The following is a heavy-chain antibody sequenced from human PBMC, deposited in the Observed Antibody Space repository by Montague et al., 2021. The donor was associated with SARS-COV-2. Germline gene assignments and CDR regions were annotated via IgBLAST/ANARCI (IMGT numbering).Heavy chain of an antibody. J-gene: IGHJ4*02. CDR1: GFSLSTSGMC. V-gene: IGHV2-70*11. Sequence: PALVKPTQTLTLTCTFSGFSLSTSGMCVSWIRQPPGKALEWLPRIDWDEDKYYTTRLKTRLTISKDTSKNKVVLTMTNMDPVDTATYSCAWDWGCTHFDYWGQGTLVTVSS. CDR2: IDWDEDK. CDR3: AWDWGCTHFDY. D-gene: IGHD7-27*01.